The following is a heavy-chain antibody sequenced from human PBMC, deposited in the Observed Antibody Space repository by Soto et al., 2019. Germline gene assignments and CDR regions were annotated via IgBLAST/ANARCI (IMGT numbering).Heavy chain of an antibody. V-gene: IGHV3-23*01. J-gene: IGHJ4*02. CDR3: AKCRSGSCCSNFHS. CDR2: IGDSGGTT. CDR1: GFTFSSYA. Sequence: EVQVLESGGGLVQPGGSLTLSCAASGFTFSSYAMSWVRQAPGKGLEWVSSIGDSGGTTFYADSVKGRFTISRDNSKNTLYLQLKSLGAEDTAIYYCAKCRSGSCCSNFHSWGQGTLVIVSS. D-gene: IGHD2-15*01.